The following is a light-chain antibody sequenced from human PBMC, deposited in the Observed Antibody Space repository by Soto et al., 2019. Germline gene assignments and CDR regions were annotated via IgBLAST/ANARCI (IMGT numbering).Light chain of an antibody. Sequence: QSVLTQPASVSGSPGQSITVSCTGTSSDVGGYIYVSWYQQHPGKAPKVMIYEVSNRPSGVSNRFSGSKSGNTASLTISGLQAEDEAEYYCSSYTSSSTYVFGTGTKVTVL. CDR2: EVS. CDR3: SSYTSSSTYV. J-gene: IGLJ1*01. V-gene: IGLV2-14*01. CDR1: SSDVGGYIY.